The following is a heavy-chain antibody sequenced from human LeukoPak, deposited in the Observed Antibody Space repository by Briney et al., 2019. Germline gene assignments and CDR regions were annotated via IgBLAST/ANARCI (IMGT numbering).Heavy chain of an antibody. D-gene: IGHD1-26*01. CDR1: EYSFTGYH. CDR2: INPNTGHP. J-gene: IGHJ4*02. V-gene: IGHV1-2*02. CDR3: ARGAEWELLSGY. Sequence: ASVKVSCKVVEYSFTGYHLHWMRQAPGHGLEWMGRINPNTGHPVYAYKFQGRVTMTRDTSINTAYMELSRLRSDDTAVYYCARGAEWELLSGYWGQGTLVTVSS.